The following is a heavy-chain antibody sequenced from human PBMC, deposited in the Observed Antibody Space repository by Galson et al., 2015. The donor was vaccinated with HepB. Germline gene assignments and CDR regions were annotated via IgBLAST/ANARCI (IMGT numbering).Heavy chain of an antibody. Sequence: SLRLSCTASGFTFSNNAMIWVRQSPGKGLEWVSTIRGDGTSTYYADSVKGRFTITRDKSKNTMYLQMQSLRADDTAVYYCAKDRVGQGGSYPLDNWGQGTMVTVSS. J-gene: IGHJ4*02. CDR3: AKDRVGQGGSYPLDN. CDR2: IRGDGTST. D-gene: IGHD1-26*01. CDR1: GFTFSNNA. V-gene: IGHV3-23*01.